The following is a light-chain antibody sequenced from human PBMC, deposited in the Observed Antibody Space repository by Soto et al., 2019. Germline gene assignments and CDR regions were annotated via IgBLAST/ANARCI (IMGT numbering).Light chain of an antibody. CDR2: DAS. Sequence: IQMTQSPSSLSASVGDRVTTTCQASQDIRHYLYWYQHKPGEAPKLLIYDASNLETGVPSRFSGGGSGTHFTLTISTLQPEDFSTYSCQQYDNLPLTFGGGTKV. V-gene: IGKV1-33*01. CDR1: QDIRHY. J-gene: IGKJ4*01. CDR3: QQYDNLPLT.